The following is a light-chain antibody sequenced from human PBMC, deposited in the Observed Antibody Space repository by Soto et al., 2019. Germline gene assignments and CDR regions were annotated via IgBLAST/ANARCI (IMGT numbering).Light chain of an antibody. CDR3: QQYGSSLSWT. Sequence: EIVLTQSPGTLSLSPGARGPLSCRASQSVSSSYLAWYQQKPGQAPRLLIYGASSRAPGIPDRFSGSGSGTDFTLTISRLEPEDFAVYYCQQYGSSLSWTFGQGTKVDIK. J-gene: IGKJ1*01. CDR1: QSVSSSY. CDR2: GAS. V-gene: IGKV3-20*01.